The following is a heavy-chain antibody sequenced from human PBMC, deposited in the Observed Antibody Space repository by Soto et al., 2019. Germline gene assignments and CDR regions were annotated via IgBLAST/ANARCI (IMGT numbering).Heavy chain of an antibody. CDR2: MNPNSGNT. CDR1: GYTFTSYD. D-gene: IGHD6-19*01. V-gene: IGHV1-8*01. CDR3: ARGRLSSGWYYFDY. J-gene: IGHJ4*02. Sequence: ASVKVSCKASGYTFTSYDINWVRQATGQGLEWMGWMNPNSGNTGYAQKFQGRVTMTRNTSISTAYMELSSLRSEDTAVYYCARGRLSSGWYYFDYWGQGTLVTVSS.